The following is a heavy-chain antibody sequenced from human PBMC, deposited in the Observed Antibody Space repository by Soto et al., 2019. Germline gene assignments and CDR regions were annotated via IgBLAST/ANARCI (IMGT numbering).Heavy chain of an antibody. CDR3: ARAGRTVTTESDY. J-gene: IGHJ4*02. CDR1: GFPFRSYS. V-gene: IGHV3-21*01. D-gene: IGHD4-17*01. CDR2: ISSSSSYI. Sequence: LSLTCAASGFPFRSYSMNWVRQAPGKGLEWVSSISSSSSYIYYADSVKGRFTISRDNAKNSLYLQMNSLRAEDTAVYYCARAGRTVTTESDYWGQGTLVTVSS.